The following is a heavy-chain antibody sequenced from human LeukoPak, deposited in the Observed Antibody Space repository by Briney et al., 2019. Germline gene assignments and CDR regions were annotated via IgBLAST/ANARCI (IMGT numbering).Heavy chain of an antibody. J-gene: IGHJ4*02. CDR2: INHSGST. CDR1: GGSFSGYY. Sequence: SETLSLTCAVYGGSFSGYYWSWIRQPPGKGLEWIGEINHSGSTNYNPSLKSRVTISVDTSNNQFSLKLSSVTAADTAVYYCAKTPHVYCSSTSCYTHRARDFDYWGQGTLVTVSS. D-gene: IGHD2-2*02. CDR3: AKTPHVYCSSTSCYTHRARDFDY. V-gene: IGHV4-34*01.